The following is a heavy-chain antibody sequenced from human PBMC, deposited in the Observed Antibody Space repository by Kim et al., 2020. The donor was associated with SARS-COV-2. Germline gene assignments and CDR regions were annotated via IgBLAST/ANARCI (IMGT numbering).Heavy chain of an antibody. V-gene: IGHV1-69*13. Sequence: SVKVSCKASGGTFSSYAISWVRQAPGQGLEWMGGIIPIFGTANYAQKFQGRVTITADESTSTAYMELSSLRSEDTAVYYCARDVASCSSTSCYEVVGWYFDLWGRGTLVTLSS. J-gene: IGHJ2*01. CDR1: GGTFSSYA. D-gene: IGHD2-2*01. CDR3: ARDVASCSSTSCYEVVGWYFDL. CDR2: IIPIFGTA.